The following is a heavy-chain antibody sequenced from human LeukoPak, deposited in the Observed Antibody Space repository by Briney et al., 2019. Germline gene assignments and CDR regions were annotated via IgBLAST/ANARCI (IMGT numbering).Heavy chain of an antibody. CDR1: GYSFTNYW. J-gene: IGHJ4*02. D-gene: IGHD3-22*01. CDR3: VGGDYYDSSGYYFSY. V-gene: IGHV5-51*01. CDR2: IYPGDSDT. Sequence: GESLKISCKGSGYSFTNYWIGWVRQMPGKGLEWMGIIYPGDSDTRYSPSFQGQVTISADKSISTAYLQWSSLKASDTAMYYCVGGDYYDSSGYYFSYWGQGTLVTVSS.